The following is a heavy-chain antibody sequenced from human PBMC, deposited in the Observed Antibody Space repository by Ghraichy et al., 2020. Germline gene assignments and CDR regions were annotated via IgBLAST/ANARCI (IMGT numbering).Heavy chain of an antibody. D-gene: IGHD6-19*01. Sequence: GGSLRLSCAASGFTFSSYSMNWVRQAPGKGLEWVSSISSSSSYIYYADSVKGRFTISRDNAKNSLYLQMNSLRAEDTAVYYCARAGIAVAGNWFDPWGQGTLVTVSS. CDR3: ARAGIAVAGNWFDP. V-gene: IGHV3-21*01. J-gene: IGHJ5*02. CDR2: ISSSSSYI. CDR1: GFTFSSYS.